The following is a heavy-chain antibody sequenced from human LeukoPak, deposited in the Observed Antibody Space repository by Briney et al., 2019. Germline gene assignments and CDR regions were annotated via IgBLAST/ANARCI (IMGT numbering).Heavy chain of an antibody. CDR1: GFTFDDYA. V-gene: IGHV3-9*01. J-gene: IGHJ6*03. Sequence: PGGSLRLSCAASGFTFDDYAMHWVRQAPGKGLEWVSGISWNSGSMGYADSVKGRFTISRDNAKNSLYLQMNSLRAEDTALYYCAKDSHPTRYYYYMDVWGKGTTVTVSS. D-gene: IGHD4-11*01. CDR3: AKDSHPTRYYYYMDV. CDR2: ISWNSGSM.